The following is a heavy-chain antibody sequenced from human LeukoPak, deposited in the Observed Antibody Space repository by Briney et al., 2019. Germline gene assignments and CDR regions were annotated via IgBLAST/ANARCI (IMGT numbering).Heavy chain of an antibody. CDR1: GGSISSSSYY. Sequence: SETLSLTCTVSGGSISSSSYYWGWIRQPPGKGLEWIGSIYYSGRTDHNPSLKSRVTITVDTSKNQVSLKLSSVTAADTAVYYCARDYGDYDFDYWGQGILVTVSS. D-gene: IGHD4-17*01. CDR3: ARDYGDYDFDY. V-gene: IGHV4-39*07. CDR2: IYYSGRT. J-gene: IGHJ4*02.